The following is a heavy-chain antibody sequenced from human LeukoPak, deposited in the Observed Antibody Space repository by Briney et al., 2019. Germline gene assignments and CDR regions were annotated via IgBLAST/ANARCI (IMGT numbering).Heavy chain of an antibody. V-gene: IGHV3-21*01. CDR2: ISSSSSYI. Sequence: GGSLRLSCAASGFTFSSYNMNWVRQAPGKGLEWVSSISSSSSYIYYADSVKGRFTISRDNAKNSLYLQMSSLRAEDSAVYYCARGYSGYDYDYWGQGTLVTVSS. CDR3: ARGYSGYDYDY. J-gene: IGHJ4*02. CDR1: GFTFSSYN. D-gene: IGHD5-12*01.